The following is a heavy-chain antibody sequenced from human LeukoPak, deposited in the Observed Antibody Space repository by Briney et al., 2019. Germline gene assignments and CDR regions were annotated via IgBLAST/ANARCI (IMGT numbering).Heavy chain of an antibody. V-gene: IGHV3-11*01. Sequence: PGGSLRLSCAASGFTFSDYYMSWIRKAPGKGLEGVSYISSSGSTIYYADSVKGRFTISRDNAKNSLYLQMNSLRAEDTAVYYCARVGPATYYYDSSGYYYDYWGQGTLVTVSS. CDR3: ARVGPATYYYDSSGYYYDY. D-gene: IGHD3-22*01. CDR2: ISSSGSTI. CDR1: GFTFSDYY. J-gene: IGHJ4*02.